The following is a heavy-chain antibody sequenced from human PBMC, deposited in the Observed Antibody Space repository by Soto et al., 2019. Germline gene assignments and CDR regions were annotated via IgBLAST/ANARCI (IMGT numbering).Heavy chain of an antibody. Sequence: QVQLVESGGGVVQPGRSLRLSCAASGFTFSSYGMHWFRQAPGKGLEWVAVISYDGSNKYYADSVKGRFTISRDNSKNTLYLQMNSLRAEDTAVYYCAKDVDTAMAIFDYWGQGTLVTVSS. CDR2: ISYDGSNK. J-gene: IGHJ4*02. CDR1: GFTFSSYG. V-gene: IGHV3-30*18. CDR3: AKDVDTAMAIFDY. D-gene: IGHD5-18*01.